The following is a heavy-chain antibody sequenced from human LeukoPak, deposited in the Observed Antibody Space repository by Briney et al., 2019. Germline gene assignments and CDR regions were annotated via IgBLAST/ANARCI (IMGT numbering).Heavy chain of an antibody. J-gene: IGHJ4*02. D-gene: IGHD2-21*01. V-gene: IGHV4-39*01. CDR3: ARRIPGFFFDY. CDR1: LGSIYGSSYY. CDR2: IYYTGST. Sequence: SETLSLTCTVSLGSIYGSSYYWGWIRQPPGKGLEWIGNIYYTGSTYYDPSLKSRVTTFVDTSKNQFSLKLSSVTAADTAVYYCARRIPGFFFDYWGQGTLVTVSS.